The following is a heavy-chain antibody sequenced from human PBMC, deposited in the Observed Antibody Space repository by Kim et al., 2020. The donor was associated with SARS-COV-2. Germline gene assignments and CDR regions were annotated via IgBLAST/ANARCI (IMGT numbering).Heavy chain of an antibody. CDR1: GYSFTSYW. D-gene: IGHD4-4*01. V-gene: IGHV5-51*01. CDR2: IYPGDSDT. Sequence: GESLKISCKGSGYSFTSYWIGWVRQMPGKGLEWMGIIYPGDSDTRYSPSFQGQVTISADKSISTAYLQWSSLKASDTAMYYCARHGTVTTPYYYYYGMDVWGQGTTVTVSS. J-gene: IGHJ6*02. CDR3: ARHGTVTTPYYYYYGMDV.